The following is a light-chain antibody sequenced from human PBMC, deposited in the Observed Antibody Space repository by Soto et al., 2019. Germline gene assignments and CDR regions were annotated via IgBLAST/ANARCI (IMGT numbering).Light chain of an antibody. Sequence: DIQMTQSPSTLSASVGDRVTITCRASHSISSWLAWYQQKPGKAPKLPIYKASSLESGVPSRFSGSGSGTEFTLTISSLQPDDFATYYCQQYNSYPWTFGQGTKVEIK. V-gene: IGKV1-5*03. CDR3: QQYNSYPWT. J-gene: IGKJ1*01. CDR1: HSISSW. CDR2: KAS.